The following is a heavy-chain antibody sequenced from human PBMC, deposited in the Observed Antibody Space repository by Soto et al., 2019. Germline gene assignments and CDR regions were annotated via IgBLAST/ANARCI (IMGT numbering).Heavy chain of an antibody. CDR2: TYFNGNT. Sequence: QLQLQESGPGLVKPSETLSLTCNVSGVSIIDTSYYWGWIRQPPGKGLEWIGTTYFNGNTFYNPSLKSRLTISVDTSKNQISLRLTSVTAADTAVYYCARQGSYWGHGTLVAVSS. CDR3: ARQGSY. CDR1: GVSIIDTSYY. J-gene: IGHJ4*01. V-gene: IGHV4-39*01.